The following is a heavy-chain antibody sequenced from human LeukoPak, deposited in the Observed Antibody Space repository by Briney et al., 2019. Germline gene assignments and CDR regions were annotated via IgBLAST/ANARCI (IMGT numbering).Heavy chain of an antibody. CDR2: IYSDGST. V-gene: IGHV3-66*02. CDR1: GFAVSTNY. D-gene: IGHD1-26*01. J-gene: IGHJ4*02. Sequence: GGSLRLSCAASGFAVSTNYLSWVRQAPGKGLEWVSVIYSDGSTYYTDSVKGRFTISRDNSKNTLYLQMDSLRTEDTAVYYCARSWDARLNFDYWGQGTLVTVSS. CDR3: ARSWDARLNFDY.